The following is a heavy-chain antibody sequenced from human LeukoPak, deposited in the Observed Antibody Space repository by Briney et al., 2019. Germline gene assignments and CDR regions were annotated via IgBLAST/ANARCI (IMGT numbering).Heavy chain of an antibody. J-gene: IGHJ4*02. CDR3: ARMKGDILTGYYLDY. V-gene: IGHV3-74*01. D-gene: IGHD3-9*01. CDR1: GFTFSSYW. CDR2: INSDGSSR. Sequence: GGSLRLSCAASGFTFSSYWMHWVPQAPGKGLVWVSRINSDGSSRSYADSVKGRFTISRDNAKNTLYLQMSSLRAEDTAVYYCARMKGDILTGYYLDYWGQGTLVTVSS.